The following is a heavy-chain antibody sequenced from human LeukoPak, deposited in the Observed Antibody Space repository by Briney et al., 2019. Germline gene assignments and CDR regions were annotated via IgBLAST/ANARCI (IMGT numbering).Heavy chain of an antibody. V-gene: IGHV3-74*01. J-gene: IGHJ4*02. CDR2: INSDGSST. D-gene: IGHD3-3*01. CDR1: GFTFSSYW. CDR3: AKWAFYDFWSGYYWYYFDY. Sequence: GGSLRLSCAASGFTFSSYWMHWVRQAPGKGLVWVSRINSDGSSTSYADSVKGRFTISRDNSKNTLYLQMNSLRAEDTAVYYCAKWAFYDFWSGYYWYYFDYWGQGTLVTVSS.